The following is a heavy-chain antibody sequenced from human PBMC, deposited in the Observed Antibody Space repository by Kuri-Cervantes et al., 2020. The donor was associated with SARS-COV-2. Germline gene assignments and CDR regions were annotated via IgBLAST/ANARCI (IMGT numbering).Heavy chain of an antibody. J-gene: IGHJ4*02. V-gene: IGHV4-4*07. Sequence: ESLKISCTVSGGSISSHYWSWIRQPAGKGLEWIGRIYTSGSTNYNPSLKSRATMSVDTSKNQFSLKLSSVTAADTAVYYCAREEAIGSPSQDWGQGTLVTVSS. CDR1: GGSISSHY. D-gene: IGHD1-26*01. CDR3: AREEAIGSPSQD. CDR2: IYTSGST.